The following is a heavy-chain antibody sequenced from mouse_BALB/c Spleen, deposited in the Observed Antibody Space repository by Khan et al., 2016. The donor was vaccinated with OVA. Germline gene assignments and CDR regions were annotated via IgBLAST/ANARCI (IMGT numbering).Heavy chain of an antibody. V-gene: IGHV1-5*01. CDR1: GYSFTSYL. D-gene: IGHD1-3*01. CDR3: ARGGYSSFAY. Sequence: VQLKESGTVLARPGASVKLSCKASGYSFTSYLIHWVKQRPGQGLEWIGDIYPGNSDTTYNQTFKDKATLTAATSATTAYMELSSLTNEDSAVYDCARGGYSSFAYGGKATLVKVSA. CDR2: IYPGNSDT. J-gene: IGHJ3*01.